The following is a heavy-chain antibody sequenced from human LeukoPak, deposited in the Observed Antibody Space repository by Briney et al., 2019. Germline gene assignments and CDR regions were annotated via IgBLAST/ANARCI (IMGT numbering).Heavy chain of an antibody. CDR1: GYSIGSGYY. CDR2: IYHSGST. CDR3: ARGQVGATSLLYYFDY. V-gene: IGHV4-38-2*02. D-gene: IGHD1-26*01. Sequence: SETLSLTCTVSGYSIGSGYYWGWIRQPPGKGLEWIGSIYHSGSTYYNPSLKSRVTISVDTSKNQFSLKLSSVTAADTAVYYCARGQVGATSLLYYFDYWGQGTLVTVSS. J-gene: IGHJ4*02.